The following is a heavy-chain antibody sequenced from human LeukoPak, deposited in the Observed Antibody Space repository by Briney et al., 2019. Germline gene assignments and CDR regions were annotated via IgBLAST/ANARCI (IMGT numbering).Heavy chain of an antibody. CDR3: ARGPVAVTYSDY. Sequence: SETLSLTCAVYGGSFSGYYWSWIRQPPGKGLEWIGEINHSGSTNYNPSLKSRVTISVDTSKNQFSLKLSSVTAADTAVYYCARGPVAVTYSDYWGQGTLVTVS. CDR1: GGSFSGYY. J-gene: IGHJ4*02. D-gene: IGHD2-21*02. V-gene: IGHV4-34*01. CDR2: INHSGST.